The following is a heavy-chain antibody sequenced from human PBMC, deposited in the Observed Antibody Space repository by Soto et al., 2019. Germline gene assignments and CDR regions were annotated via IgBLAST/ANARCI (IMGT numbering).Heavy chain of an antibody. Sequence: QVQLVQSGAEVEKPGASVKVSCKASGYTFTNYAVHWVRQAPGQRLEWMGWINAGNGNTRYSQKFQGRVTITRDTSARTAHMELSSLRSEDTAVYYCARGHLAVVPVASWYFYMDVWGKGTTVTVSS. CDR3: ARGHLAVVPVASWYFYMDV. J-gene: IGHJ6*03. CDR1: GYTFTNYA. V-gene: IGHV1-3*01. D-gene: IGHD2-2*01. CDR2: INAGNGNT.